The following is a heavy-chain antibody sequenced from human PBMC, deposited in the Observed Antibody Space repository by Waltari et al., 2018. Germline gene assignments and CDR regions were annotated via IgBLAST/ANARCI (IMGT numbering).Heavy chain of an antibody. V-gene: IGHV3-23*01. CDR3: VKDIFRWAFDI. CDR1: GFTFSGNA. D-gene: IGHD3-9*01. CDR2: IGSDLNT. J-gene: IGHJ3*02. Sequence: EVELLESGGGLVQPGGSLRLSCTTSGFTFSGNAMGWVRQAPGKGVECVSGIGSDLNTQYADSVKGRFTISRDNAKNTLYLQMNSLRAEDTALYYCVKDIFRWAFDIWGQGTMVTVSS.